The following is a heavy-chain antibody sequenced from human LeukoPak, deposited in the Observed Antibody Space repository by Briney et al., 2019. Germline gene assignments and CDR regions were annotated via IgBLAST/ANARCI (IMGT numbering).Heavy chain of an antibody. J-gene: IGHJ6*03. V-gene: IGHV3-48*03. CDR2: ISSSGSTI. CDR1: GFTFSSYE. Sequence: GGSLRLSCAASGFTFSSYEMNWVRQAPGKGLEWVSYISSSGSTIYYADSVKGRFTISRDNAKNSLYLQMNSLRAEDTAVYYCAREDVKYYYYMDVWGKGTTVTISS. CDR3: AREDVKYYYYMDV. D-gene: IGHD3-16*01.